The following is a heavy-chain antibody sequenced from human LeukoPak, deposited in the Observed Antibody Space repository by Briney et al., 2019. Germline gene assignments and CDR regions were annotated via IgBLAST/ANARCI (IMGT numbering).Heavy chain of an antibody. V-gene: IGHV3-30*04. CDR2: ISYDGSNK. CDR3: ARGGAARPDF. CDR1: GITFSSYA. Sequence: PGGSLRLSCEASGITFSSYAMHWVRQAPGKGLEWVAVISYDGSNKYYADSVKGRFTISRDNSKNTLYLQMSSLRVEDTAVYYCARGGAARPDFWGQGTLVTVSS. D-gene: IGHD6-6*01. J-gene: IGHJ4*02.